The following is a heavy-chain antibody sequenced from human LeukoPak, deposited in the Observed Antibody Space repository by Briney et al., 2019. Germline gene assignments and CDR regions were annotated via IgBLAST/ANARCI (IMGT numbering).Heavy chain of an antibody. CDR1: GYRFTSYW. J-gene: IGHJ4*02. D-gene: IGHD6-19*01. CDR3: ARYPGYRSGWYKWRGYYFDY. V-gene: IGHV5-51*01. CDR2: IYPGDSDT. Sequence: GESLKISCKGSGYRFTSYWLGWVRQMPGKGLEWMGIIYPGDSDTRYSPSFQGQVTLSADKSISTAYLQWSSLKASDTAMYYCARYPGYRSGWYKWRGYYFDYRGQGTLVTVSS.